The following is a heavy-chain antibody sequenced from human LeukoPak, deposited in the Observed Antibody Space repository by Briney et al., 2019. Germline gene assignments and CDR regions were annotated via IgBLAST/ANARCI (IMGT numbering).Heavy chain of an antibody. CDR3: ATIPVADFWSGYGY. V-gene: IGHV1-24*01. Sequence: GASVKVSCKVSGYTLTVLSMHWVRQAPGKGLEWMGGFDPEDGETIYAQKFQGRVTMTEDTSTDTAYMELSSLRSEDTAVYYCATIPVADFWSGYGYWGQGTLVTVSS. D-gene: IGHD3-3*01. J-gene: IGHJ4*02. CDR2: FDPEDGET. CDR1: GYTLTVLS.